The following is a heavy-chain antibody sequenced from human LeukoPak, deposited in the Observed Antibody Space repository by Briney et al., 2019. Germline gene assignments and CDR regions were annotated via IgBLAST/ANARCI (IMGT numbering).Heavy chain of an antibody. D-gene: IGHD6-19*01. J-gene: IGHJ4*02. CDR3: ASGGGWVFNN. CDR2: IYQSGST. CDR1: GYSISSGYY. V-gene: IGHV4-38-2*02. Sequence: SETLSLTCSVSGYSISSGYYWGWIRQSPGKGLEWIGSIYQSGSTYYNPSLKSRVTISVDTSKNQFSLKLSSVTAADTAVYYCASGGGWVFNNWGQGTLVTVSS.